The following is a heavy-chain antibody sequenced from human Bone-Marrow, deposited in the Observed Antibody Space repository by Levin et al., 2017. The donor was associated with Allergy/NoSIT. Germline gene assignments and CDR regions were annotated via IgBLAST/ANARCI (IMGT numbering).Heavy chain of an antibody. J-gene: IGHJ6*02. V-gene: IGHV1-8*01. Sequence: ASVKVSCEASGYTFTNFDVNWVRQATGQGLEWMGWMNPKSGNTGYANKFQGRVTMTRNTAITTAYMELSSLSFDDTAVYYCARRASRESENRVDYGMDVWGQGTTVTVSS. CDR3: ARRASRESENRVDYGMDV. CDR1: GYTFTNFD. CDR2: MNPKSGNT. D-gene: IGHD3-3*01.